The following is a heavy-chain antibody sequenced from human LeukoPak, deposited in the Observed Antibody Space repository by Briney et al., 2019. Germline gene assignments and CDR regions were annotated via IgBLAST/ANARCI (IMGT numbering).Heavy chain of an antibody. CDR1: GHSINTDYY. J-gene: IGHJ4*02. V-gene: IGHV4-38-2*02. Sequence: SETLSLTCTVSGHSINTDYYWAWVRQPPGKGLEWIGSIYHSGSTYYGPALKSRVTISVDTSKNQFSLQLSSVTAADTAVYYCATYYYDSSGYYHFDYWGQGTLVTVSS. CDR2: IYHSGST. CDR3: ATYYYDSSGYYHFDY. D-gene: IGHD3-22*01.